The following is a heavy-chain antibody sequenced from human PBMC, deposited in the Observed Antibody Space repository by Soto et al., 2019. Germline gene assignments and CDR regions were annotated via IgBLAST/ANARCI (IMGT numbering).Heavy chain of an antibody. CDR2: INHSGST. Sequence: SETLSLTCAVYGGSFSGYYWSWIRQPPGKGLEWIGEINHSGSTNYNPSLKSRVTISVDTSKNQFSLKLSSVTAADTAVYYCARKRYFPPYYYYYGMDVWGQGTTVTVSS. D-gene: IGHD1-1*01. CDR1: GGSFSGYY. J-gene: IGHJ6*02. V-gene: IGHV4-34*01. CDR3: ARKRYFPPYYYYYGMDV.